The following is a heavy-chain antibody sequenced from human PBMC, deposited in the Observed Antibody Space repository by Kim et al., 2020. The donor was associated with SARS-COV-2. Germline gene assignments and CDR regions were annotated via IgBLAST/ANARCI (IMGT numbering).Heavy chain of an antibody. V-gene: IGHV1-3*01. CDR2: INAGNGNT. CDR3: ARDRGRITMVRGADNRFDP. J-gene: IGHJ5*02. CDR1: GYTFTSYA. Sequence: ASVKVSCKASGYTFTSYAMHWVRQAPGQRLEWMGWINAGNGNTKYSQKFQGRVTITRDTSASTAYMELSSLRSEDTAVYYCARDRGRITMVRGADNRFDPWGQGTLVTVSS. D-gene: IGHD3-10*01.